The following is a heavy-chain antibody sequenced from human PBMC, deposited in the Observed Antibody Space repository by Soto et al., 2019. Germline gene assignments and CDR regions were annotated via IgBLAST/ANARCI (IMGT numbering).Heavy chain of an antibody. CDR3: ARAPQTPRDCSGGSCYSYWYFDL. D-gene: IGHD2-15*01. J-gene: IGHJ2*01. CDR2: IIPIFGTA. CDR1: GGTFSSYA. V-gene: IGHV1-69*06. Sequence: ASVKVSCKASGGTFSSYAISWVRQAPGQGLEWMGGIIPIFGTANYAQKFQGRVTITADKSTSTAYMELSSLRSEDTAVYYCARAPQTPRDCSGGSCYSYWYFDLWGRGTLVTVSS.